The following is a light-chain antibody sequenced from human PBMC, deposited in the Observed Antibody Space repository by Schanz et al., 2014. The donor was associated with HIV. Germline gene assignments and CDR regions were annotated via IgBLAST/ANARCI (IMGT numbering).Light chain of an antibody. CDR2: DAS. CDR1: QDIRDD. J-gene: IGKJ2*01. V-gene: IGKV1-17*01. Sequence: DIQMTPSPSSLSASVGDRVTITCRASQDIRDDLGWYQQSPGKAPKRLIYDASSLQRGVPSRFSGSRSGTDFHLTISSLQPEDFATYYCQHFYSYPYTFGPGTKLEIK. CDR3: QHFYSYPYT.